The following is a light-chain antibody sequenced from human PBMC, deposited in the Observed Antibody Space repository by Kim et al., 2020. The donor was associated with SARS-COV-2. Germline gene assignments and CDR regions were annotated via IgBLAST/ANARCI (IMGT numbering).Light chain of an antibody. CDR2: QHT. Sequence: SVSPGKTASNTCSGSKLGDKYAYWYQKKPGQSPVLVIYQHTKRPSGISQRFSGSSSGNTATPTISRAQTMDEADYYCQAWDSSTAVFGGGTQLTVL. CDR1: KLGDKY. CDR3: QAWDSSTAV. V-gene: IGLV3-1*01. J-gene: IGLJ3*02.